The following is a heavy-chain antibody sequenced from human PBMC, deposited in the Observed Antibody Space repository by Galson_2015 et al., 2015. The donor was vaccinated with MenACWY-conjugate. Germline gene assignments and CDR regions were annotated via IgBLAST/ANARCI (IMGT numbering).Heavy chain of an antibody. CDR3: TRTVRGMAIANY. V-gene: IGHV4-59*01. CDR2: IYHTGDT. CDR1: GGSIDTFY. Sequence: SETLSLTCPISGGSIDTFYWNWIRQSPGKGLEWIGYIYHTGDTNYNPSLHSRVTISIDTSNNQFSLDLRSVTAADTALYYCTRTVRGMAIANYWGQGTLVTVSS. D-gene: IGHD3-10*01. J-gene: IGHJ4*02.